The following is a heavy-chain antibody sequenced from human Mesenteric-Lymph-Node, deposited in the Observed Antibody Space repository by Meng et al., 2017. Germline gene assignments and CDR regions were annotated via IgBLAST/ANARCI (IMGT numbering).Heavy chain of an antibody. CDR3: ARTQDYDFWSGYYTGWGYGMDV. CDR1: GYAFNNYG. J-gene: IGHJ6*02. Sequence: ASVKVSCKASGYAFNNYGISWVRQAPGQGLEWMGWINTNTGNPTYAQGFTGRFVFSLDTSVSTAYLQISSLKAEDTAVYYCARTQDYDFWSGYYTGWGYGMDVWGQGTTVTVSS. D-gene: IGHD3-3*01. CDR2: INTNTGNP. V-gene: IGHV7-4-1*02.